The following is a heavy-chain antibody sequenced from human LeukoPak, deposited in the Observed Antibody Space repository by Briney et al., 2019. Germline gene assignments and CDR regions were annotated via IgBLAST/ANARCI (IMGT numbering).Heavy chain of an antibody. V-gene: IGHV4-39*07. Sequence: TETLSLTCTVSGYSISSSSYYWGWIRQPPGKGLEWIGSIYYSGSTYYNPSLKSRVTISVDTSKNQFSLKLSSVTAADTAVYYCARRGWLRLERDYYYYYYYMDVWGKGTTVTVSS. CDR2: IYYSGST. CDR1: GYSISSSSYY. J-gene: IGHJ6*03. D-gene: IGHD5-12*01. CDR3: ARRGWLRLERDYYYYYYYMDV.